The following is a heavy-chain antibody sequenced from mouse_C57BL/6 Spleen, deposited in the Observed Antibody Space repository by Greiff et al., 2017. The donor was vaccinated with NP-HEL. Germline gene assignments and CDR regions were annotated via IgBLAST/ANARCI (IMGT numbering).Heavy chain of an antibody. CDR1: GYTFTSYW. J-gene: IGHJ3*01. CDR3: ARSDYSNYGFAY. V-gene: IGHV1-61*01. Sequence: QVQLQQPGAELVRPGSSVKLSCKASGYTFTSYWMDWVKQRPGQGLEWIGNIYPSDSETHYNQKFKDKATLTVDKSSSTAYMQLSSLTSEDSAVYYCARSDYSNYGFAYRGQGTLVTVSA. CDR2: IYPSDSET. D-gene: IGHD2-5*01.